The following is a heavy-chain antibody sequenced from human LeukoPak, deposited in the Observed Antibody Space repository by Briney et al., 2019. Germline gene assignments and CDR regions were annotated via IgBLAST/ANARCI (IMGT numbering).Heavy chain of an antibody. V-gene: IGHV4-59*08. CDR1: TGSTSSSN. Sequence: TSETLSLTCTVYTGSTSSSNWGWIGQSPGKGLEWIGHISYSGCTNYNPSLQNRVTISLDTSKNQFSLKLTSVTAADTAVYYCARQRTGATFDYWGQGTLVTVSS. CDR3: ARQRTGATFDY. J-gene: IGHJ4*02. CDR2: ISYSGCT. D-gene: IGHD1-26*01.